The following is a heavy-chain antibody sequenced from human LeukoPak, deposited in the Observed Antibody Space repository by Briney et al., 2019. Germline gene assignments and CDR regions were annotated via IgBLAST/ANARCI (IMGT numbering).Heavy chain of an antibody. J-gene: IGHJ4*02. Sequence: GGSLRLSCAASGFTFSSYAMSWVRQAPGKGLEWVSAISVSGGSTYYADSVKGRFTISRDNSKNTLYLQMNSLRAEDTAVYYCATSGWFGELFGDYWGQGTLVTVSS. V-gene: IGHV3-23*01. CDR1: GFTFSSYA. CDR2: ISVSGGST. D-gene: IGHD3-10*01. CDR3: ATSGWFGELFGDY.